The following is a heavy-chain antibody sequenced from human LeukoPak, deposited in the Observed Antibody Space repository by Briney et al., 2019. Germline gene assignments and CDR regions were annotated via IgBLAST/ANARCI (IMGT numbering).Heavy chain of an antibody. J-gene: IGHJ4*02. Sequence: PGGSLRLSCTASGLTFSSYLMHWVRQAPGKGLVWVSHISGDGSSTRHADSVKGRFTISRDNAKNTLYLQLNGLRAEDTAVYYCATGYSAYAFDYWGQGTLVTVSS. V-gene: IGHV3-74*01. CDR2: ISGDGSST. CDR3: ATGYSAYAFDY. CDR1: GLTFSSYL. D-gene: IGHD5-12*01.